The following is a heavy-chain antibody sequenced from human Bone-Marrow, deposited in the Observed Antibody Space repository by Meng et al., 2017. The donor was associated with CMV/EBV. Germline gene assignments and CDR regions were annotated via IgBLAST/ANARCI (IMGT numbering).Heavy chain of an antibody. Sequence: SGFTLDDYGMSWVRQAPGKGLEWVSGINWNGGSTGYADSVKGRFTISRDNAKNSLYLQMNSLRAEDTALYYCARDLIAAAVGWFDPWGQGTLVTVSS. CDR3: ARDLIAAAVGWFDP. CDR2: INWNGGST. J-gene: IGHJ5*02. CDR1: GFTLDDYG. V-gene: IGHV3-20*03. D-gene: IGHD6-13*01.